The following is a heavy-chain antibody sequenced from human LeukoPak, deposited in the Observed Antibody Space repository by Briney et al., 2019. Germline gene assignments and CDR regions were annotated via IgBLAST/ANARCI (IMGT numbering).Heavy chain of an antibody. Sequence: ASVKVSXKASGYTFTSYYMHWVRQAPGQGLEWMGIINPSGGSTSYAQKFQGRVTMTRDTSTSTVYMELSSLRSEDTAVYYCARDMYYDSSGYPLDYWGQGTLVTVSS. CDR2: INPSGGST. D-gene: IGHD3-22*01. V-gene: IGHV1-46*01. CDR1: GYTFTSYY. J-gene: IGHJ4*02. CDR3: ARDMYYDSSGYPLDY.